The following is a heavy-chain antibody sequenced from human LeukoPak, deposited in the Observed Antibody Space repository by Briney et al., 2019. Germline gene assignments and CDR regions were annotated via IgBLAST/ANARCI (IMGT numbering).Heavy chain of an antibody. CDR1: GGSISSYY. CDR3: ARDLTSLYRSIFDY. D-gene: IGHD5-12*01. J-gene: IGHJ4*02. CDR2: IYTSGST. V-gene: IGHV4-4*07. Sequence: SETLSLTCTASGGSISSYYWSWIRQPAGKGLEWIGRIYTSGSTNYNPSLKSRVTMSVDTSKNQFSLKLSSVTAADTAVYYCARDLTSLYRSIFDYWGQGTLVTVSS.